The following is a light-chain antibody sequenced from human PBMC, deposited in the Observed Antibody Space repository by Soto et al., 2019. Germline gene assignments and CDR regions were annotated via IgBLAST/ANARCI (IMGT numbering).Light chain of an antibody. J-gene: IGLJ2*01. V-gene: IGLV2-14*03. CDR3: TSWTTSTTMI. Sequence: QSALTQPASVSGSPGQSITISCTGTSSDIGAYNFVSWYQQHPGKAPKLMLYDVNIRPSGVSNRFSGSKSGNTASLTISXXXXXXXXDXYCTSWTTSTTMIFGGGTKLTVL. CDR2: DVN. CDR1: SSDIGAYNF.